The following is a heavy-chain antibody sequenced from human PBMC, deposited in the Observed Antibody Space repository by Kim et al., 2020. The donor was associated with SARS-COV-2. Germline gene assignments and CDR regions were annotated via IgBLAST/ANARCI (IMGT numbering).Heavy chain of an antibody. CDR1: GYTFTSYA. Sequence: ASVKVSCKASGYTFTSYAMHWVRQAPGQRLEWMGWINAGNGNTKYSRKFQGRVTITRDTSASTAYMELSSLRSEDTAVYYCARDHHDILTGYLEGAFDIWGQGTMVTVSS. D-gene: IGHD3-9*01. CDR2: INAGNGNT. J-gene: IGHJ3*02. V-gene: IGHV1-3*01. CDR3: ARDHHDILTGYLEGAFDI.